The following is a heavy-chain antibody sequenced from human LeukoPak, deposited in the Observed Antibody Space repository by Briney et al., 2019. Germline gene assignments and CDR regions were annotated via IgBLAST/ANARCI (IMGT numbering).Heavy chain of an antibody. J-gene: IGHJ4*02. Sequence: PETLSLTCTVSGGSISSYYWSWIRQPPGKGLEWIGYIYYSGSTNYNPSLKSRVTISVDTSKNQFSLKLSSVTAADTAVYYCGKRKIAGAGTMGFDYWGQGTLVTVSS. V-gene: IGHV4-59*01. CDR2: IYYSGST. CDR1: GGSISSYY. CDR3: GKRKIAGAGTMGFDY. D-gene: IGHD6-19*01.